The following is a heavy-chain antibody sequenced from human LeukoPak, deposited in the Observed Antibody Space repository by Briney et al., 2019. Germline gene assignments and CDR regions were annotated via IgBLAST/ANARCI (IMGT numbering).Heavy chain of an antibody. J-gene: IGHJ4*02. Sequence: GGSLRLSCAASGFTFSSYWMNWVRQAPGKGLEWVSYISSSGSTFYYADSVKGRFTISRDNAKNSLYLQMNSLRAEDTAVYYCARDNRGSSWYFDYWGQGTLVTVSS. V-gene: IGHV3-48*04. D-gene: IGHD6-13*01. CDR3: ARDNRGSSWYFDY. CDR1: GFTFSSYW. CDR2: ISSSGSTF.